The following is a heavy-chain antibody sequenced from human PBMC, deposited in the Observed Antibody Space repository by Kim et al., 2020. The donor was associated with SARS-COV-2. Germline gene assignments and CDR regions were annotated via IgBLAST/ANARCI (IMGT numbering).Heavy chain of an antibody. CDR3: ARGGGYSDFDLGY. V-gene: IGHV4-59*09. J-gene: IGHJ4*02. D-gene: IGHD5-12*01. Sequence: YNPSLKSRVTISVDTSKNQFSLKLSSVTAADTALYYCARGGGYSDFDLGYWGQGTLVTVSS.